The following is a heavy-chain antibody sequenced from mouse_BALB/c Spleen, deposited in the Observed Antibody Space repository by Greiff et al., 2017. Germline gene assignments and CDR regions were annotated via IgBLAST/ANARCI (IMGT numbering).Heavy chain of an antibody. V-gene: IGHV3-2*02. Sequence: ESGPGLVKPSQSLSLTCTVTGYSITSDYAWNWIRQFPGNKLEWMGYISYSGSTSYNPSLKSRISITRDTSKNQFFLQLNSVTTEDTATYYCARSGYDYDWFAYWGQGTLVTVSA. CDR1: GYSITSDYA. J-gene: IGHJ3*01. CDR2: ISYSGST. D-gene: IGHD2-4*01. CDR3: ARSGYDYDWFAY.